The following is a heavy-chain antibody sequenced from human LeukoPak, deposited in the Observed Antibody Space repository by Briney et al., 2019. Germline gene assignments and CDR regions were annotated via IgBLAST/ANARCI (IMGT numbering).Heavy chain of an antibody. Sequence: GSLRLSCGASGFTFRSYYMNWVRQAPRKGLEGVSSISSSSSYIYYADSVKGRFTISRDNAKNSLYLQMNSLRAEDTAVYYCARGGYSSSWNGGEYFQHWGQGTLVTVSS. D-gene: IGHD6-13*01. V-gene: IGHV3-21*01. J-gene: IGHJ1*01. CDR3: ARGGYSSSWNGGEYFQH. CDR1: GFTFRSYY. CDR2: ISSSSSYI.